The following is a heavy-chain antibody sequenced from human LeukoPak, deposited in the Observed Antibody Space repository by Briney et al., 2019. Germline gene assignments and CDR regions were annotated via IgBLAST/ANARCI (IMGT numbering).Heavy chain of an antibody. V-gene: IGHV1-3*03. D-gene: IGHD3-22*01. CDR1: GYTFTSYY. Sequence: ASVKVSCKASGYTFTSYYMHWVRQAPGQGLEWMGWINAGNGNTKYSQEFQGRVTITRDTSASTAYMELSSLRSEDMAVYYCARGRKYYYDSSGYYFDYWGQGTLVTVSS. CDR2: INAGNGNT. CDR3: ARGRKYYYDSSGYYFDY. J-gene: IGHJ4*02.